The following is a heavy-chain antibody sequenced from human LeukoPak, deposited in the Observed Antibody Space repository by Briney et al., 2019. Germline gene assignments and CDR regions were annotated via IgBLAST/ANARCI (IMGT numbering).Heavy chain of an antibody. CDR2: ISSSGGST. Sequence: PGGSLRLSCAASGFTFSSYAMSWVRQAPGKGLEWVSAISSSGGSTYYADSVKGRFTISRDNSKNTLYLQMNSLRAEDTAVYYCAKVRRRYGDQAAFDIWGQGTMVTVSS. V-gene: IGHV3-23*01. J-gene: IGHJ3*02. CDR1: GFTFSSYA. CDR3: AKVRRRYGDQAAFDI. D-gene: IGHD4-17*01.